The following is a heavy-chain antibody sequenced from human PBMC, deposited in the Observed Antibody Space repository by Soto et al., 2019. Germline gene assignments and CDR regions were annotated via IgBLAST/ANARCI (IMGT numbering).Heavy chain of an antibody. CDR1: GFTFGQFV. CDR3: AKADTGWFAS. CDR2: ITGNSGRT. J-gene: IGHJ5*01. V-gene: IGHV3-23*01. Sequence: EEQLLESGGDLVQPGGSLRLSCAASGFTFGQFVMTWVRQAPGKGLEWVATITGNSGRTTYTESVKGRFTMSRDNSKNSLYLQMNNVGSDDTAIYYCAKADTGWFASWGRGTLVTVSS. D-gene: IGHD3-10*01.